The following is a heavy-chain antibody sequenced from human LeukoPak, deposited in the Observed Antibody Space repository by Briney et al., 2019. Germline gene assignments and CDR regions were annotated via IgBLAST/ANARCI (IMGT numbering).Heavy chain of an antibody. D-gene: IGHD5-18*01. V-gene: IGHV1-69*13. CDR2: IIPIFGTA. J-gene: IGHJ5*02. Sequence: ASVKVSCKASGGTFSSYAISWVRQAPGQGLEWMGGIIPIFGTANYAQKFQGRVTITADESTSTAYMELSSLRSEDTAVYYCAREAYSYGPFDPWGQGTLVTVSS. CDR3: AREAYSYGPFDP. CDR1: GGTFSSYA.